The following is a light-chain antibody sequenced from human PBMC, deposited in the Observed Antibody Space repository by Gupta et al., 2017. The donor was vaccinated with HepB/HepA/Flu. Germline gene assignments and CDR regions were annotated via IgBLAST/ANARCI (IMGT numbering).Light chain of an antibody. V-gene: IGKV1-5*03. CDR3: QQYFSYRT. CDR1: RNINNN. CDR2: KAS. J-gene: IGKJ1*01. Sequence: DLQLTQSPSTPSASVGERVTITCRASRNINNNLAWYQQKPGKAPKVLIYKASSLESGVPSRFSGSESGTEFTLTISSLQPDDSATYYCQQYFSYRTFGQGTKVEIK.